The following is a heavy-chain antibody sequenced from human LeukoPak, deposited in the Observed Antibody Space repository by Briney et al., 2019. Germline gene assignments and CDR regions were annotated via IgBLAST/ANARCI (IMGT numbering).Heavy chain of an antibody. CDR1: GFTFNNCG. D-gene: IGHD2-15*01. CDR3: AKGATRGHYLALDF. V-gene: IGHV3-23*01. CDR2: ITTSGDNK. J-gene: IGHJ4*02. Sequence: GGSLRLSCAASGFTFNNCGMSWVRQAPGKGLEWVSTITTSGDNKYYADSVKGRFTISRDNSKNTLILQMSSLRAEDSALYYCAKGATRGHYLALDFWGQGALVTVSS.